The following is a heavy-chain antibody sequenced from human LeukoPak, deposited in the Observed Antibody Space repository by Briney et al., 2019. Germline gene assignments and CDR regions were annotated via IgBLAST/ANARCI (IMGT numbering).Heavy chain of an antibody. J-gene: IGHJ4*02. CDR3: ARLVMYYYGSGSYKKPSDY. CDR2: IKQDGSEK. D-gene: IGHD3-10*01. Sequence: PGGSLRLSCAASGFTFSGYWMSWVRQAPGKGLEWVANIKQDGSEKYYVDSVKGRFTISRDNAKNSLYLQMNSLRAEDTAVYYCARLVMYYYGSGSYKKPSDYWGQGTLVTVSS. V-gene: IGHV3-7*01. CDR1: GFTFSGYW.